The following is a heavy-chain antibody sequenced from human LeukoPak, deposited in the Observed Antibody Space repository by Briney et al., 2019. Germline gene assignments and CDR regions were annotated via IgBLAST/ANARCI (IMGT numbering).Heavy chain of an antibody. CDR3: AKDGDIVVVPAAPY. V-gene: IGHV3-23*01. D-gene: IGHD2-2*01. CDR2: ISGSGGST. CDR1: GFTFSSYA. Sequence: GGSLRLSCAASGFTFSSYAMSWVRQAPGKGLEWVSAISGSGGSTYYADSVKGRFTISRDNPKNTLYLQMNSLRAEDTAVYYCAKDGDIVVVPAAPYWGQGTLVTVSS. J-gene: IGHJ4*02.